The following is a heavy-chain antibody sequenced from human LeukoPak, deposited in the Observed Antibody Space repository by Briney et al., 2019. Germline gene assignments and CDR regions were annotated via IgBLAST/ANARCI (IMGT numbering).Heavy chain of an antibody. Sequence: RTGGSLRLSCAASGFTFDDYGMSWVRQAPGKGLEWVSGINWNGGSTGYADSVKGRFTISRDNAKNSLYLQMNSLRAEDTALYYCARGRYYDSSGFFDYWGQGTLVTVSS. D-gene: IGHD3-22*01. CDR1: GFTFDDYG. V-gene: IGHV3-20*04. J-gene: IGHJ4*02. CDR2: INWNGGST. CDR3: ARGRYYDSSGFFDY.